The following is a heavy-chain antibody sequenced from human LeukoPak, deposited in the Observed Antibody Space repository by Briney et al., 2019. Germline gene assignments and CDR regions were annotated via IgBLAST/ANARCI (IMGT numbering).Heavy chain of an antibody. CDR1: GFTFNSYT. Sequence: GGSLRLSCAASGFTFNSYTMDWVRQAPGKGLEWVSSISSASSYIHYADSVKGRFTISRDNAKNSLYLQMNSLRAEDTAVYYCARDVVAARGSFDYWGQGTPVTVSP. CDR3: ARDVVAARGSFDY. D-gene: IGHD2-2*01. CDR2: ISSASSYI. V-gene: IGHV3-21*04. J-gene: IGHJ4*02.